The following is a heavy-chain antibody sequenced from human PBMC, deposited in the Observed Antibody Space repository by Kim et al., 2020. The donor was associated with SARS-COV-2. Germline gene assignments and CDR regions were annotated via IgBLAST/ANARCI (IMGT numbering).Heavy chain of an antibody. CDR2: IYYSGST. Sequence: SETLSLTCTVSGGSISSSSYYWGWIRQPPGKGLEWIGSIYYSGSTYYNSSLKSRVTISVDTSKNQFSLKLSSVTAADTAVYYCARRQRLITMVRGVISCWFDPWGQGTRVTVSS. V-gene: IGHV4-39*01. D-gene: IGHD3-10*01. CDR3: ARRQRLITMVRGVISCWFDP. J-gene: IGHJ5*02. CDR1: GGSISSSSYY.